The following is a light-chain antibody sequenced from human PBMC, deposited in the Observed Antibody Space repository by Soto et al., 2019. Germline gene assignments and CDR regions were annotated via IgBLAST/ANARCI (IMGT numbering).Light chain of an antibody. Sequence: DIRMNHSPVSVSVYERERVTXTCRASQGISNYLAWYQQKPGKGHKLLIYAASTWKSGVPYRFSGRGSGTDFTLTISSLQPEDVATYYCQEYNSGPRTLGEGT. CDR2: AAS. V-gene: IGKV1-27*01. J-gene: IGKJ5*01. CDR1: QGISNY. CDR3: QEYNSGPRT.